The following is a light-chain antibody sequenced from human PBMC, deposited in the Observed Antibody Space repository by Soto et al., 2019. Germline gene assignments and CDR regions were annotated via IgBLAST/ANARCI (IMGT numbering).Light chain of an antibody. Sequence: EVVLTQSPGTLSLSPGERFTLSCRASQTVTNDYLAWYQQKDGQAPRLLIYDASTRATGVPDRFSGSGSGPEYTLTITRLEPEDFAVYSCQQYGFSPISFGQGTRLEI. CDR1: QTVTNDY. CDR3: QQYGFSPIS. V-gene: IGKV3-20*01. CDR2: DAS. J-gene: IGKJ5*01.